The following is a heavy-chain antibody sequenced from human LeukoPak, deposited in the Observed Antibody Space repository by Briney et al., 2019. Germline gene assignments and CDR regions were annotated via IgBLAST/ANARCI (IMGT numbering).Heavy chain of an antibody. Sequence: GASVKVSCKASGYTFTRYYMHWVRRAPGQGPEWMGIINPSGGATNYPQKFQGRVTMTRDTSTSTVYMELSSLRSEDTAVYYCARGISGWSLGIFDYWGQGTLVTVSS. V-gene: IGHV1-46*01. D-gene: IGHD6-19*01. CDR3: ARGISGWSLGIFDY. J-gene: IGHJ4*02. CDR1: GYTFTRYY. CDR2: INPSGGAT.